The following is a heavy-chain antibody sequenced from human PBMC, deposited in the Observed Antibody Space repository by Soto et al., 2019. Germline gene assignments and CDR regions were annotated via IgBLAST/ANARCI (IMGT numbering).Heavy chain of an antibody. CDR2: IYTSGYA. D-gene: IGHD6-19*01. CDR3: ARETVAGTDNWFDP. V-gene: IGHV4-4*07. J-gene: IGHJ5*02. CDR1: GGSISTYY. Sequence: PSETLSLTCTVSGGSISTYYWNWIRQPAGKRLEWLGRIYTSGYAKYNPSLKSRVTMSLDTSKRQFSLKLSSVTAADTAVYYCARETVAGTDNWFDPWGQGTLVTVSS.